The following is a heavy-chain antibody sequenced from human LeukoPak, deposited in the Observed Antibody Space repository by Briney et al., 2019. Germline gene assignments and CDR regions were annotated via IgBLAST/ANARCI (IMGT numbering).Heavy chain of an antibody. Sequence: SGGSLRLSCAASGFTFSSYAMHWVRQAPGKGLEWVAVISYDGSNKYYADSVKGRFTISRDNSKNTLYLQMNSLRAEDTAVYYCARGSDYCFDYWGQGTLVTVSS. CDR3: ARGSDYCFDY. J-gene: IGHJ4*02. CDR2: ISYDGSNK. D-gene: IGHD2-21*02. CDR1: GFTFSSYA. V-gene: IGHV3-30-3*01.